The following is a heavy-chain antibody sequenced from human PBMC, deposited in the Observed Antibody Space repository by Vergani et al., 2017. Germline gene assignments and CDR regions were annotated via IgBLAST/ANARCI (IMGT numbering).Heavy chain of an antibody. J-gene: IGHJ3*02. CDR3: ARGMTTETTDLDGFDI. CDR2: INIAGRT. V-gene: IGHV3-66*02. CDR1: SFSVSSQY. Sequence: LVESGGGLVQPGGSLRLSCAASSFSVSSQYMTWVRQAPGKGLEWVSTINIAGRTSYADSVKGRLTLTRDDSKNTLHLQMNSLRPEDTAVYYCARGMTTETTDLDGFDIWGQGTMVTVSS. D-gene: IGHD4-17*01.